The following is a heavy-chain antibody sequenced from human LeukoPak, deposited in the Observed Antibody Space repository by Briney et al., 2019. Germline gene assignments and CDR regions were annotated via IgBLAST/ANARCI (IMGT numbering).Heavy chain of an antibody. CDR1: GGSFSGYY. V-gene: IGHV4-59*10. CDR3: ARMSTVVTRGVFDY. Sequence: SETLSLTCAVYGGSFSGYYWSWIRQPPGKGLEWIGRIYTSGSTNYNPSLKSRVTISVDTSKNQFSLKLSSVTAADTAVYYCARMSTVVTRGVFDYWGQGTLVTVSS. D-gene: IGHD4-23*01. J-gene: IGHJ4*02. CDR2: IYTSGST.